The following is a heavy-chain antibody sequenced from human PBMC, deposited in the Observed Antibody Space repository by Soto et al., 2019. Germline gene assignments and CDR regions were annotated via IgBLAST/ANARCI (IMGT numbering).Heavy chain of an antibody. CDR1: GFTFSSYG. V-gene: IGHV3-30*18. D-gene: IGHD2-2*01. CDR2: ISYDGSNK. CDR3: AKDQAIVVVPAANWGYYYYYGMDV. Sequence: GGSLRLSCAASGFTFSSYGMHWVRQAPGKGLEWVAVISYDGSNKYYADSVKGRFTISRDNSKNTLYLQMNSLRAEDTAVYYCAKDQAIVVVPAANWGYYYYYGMDVWGQGTTVTVSS. J-gene: IGHJ6*02.